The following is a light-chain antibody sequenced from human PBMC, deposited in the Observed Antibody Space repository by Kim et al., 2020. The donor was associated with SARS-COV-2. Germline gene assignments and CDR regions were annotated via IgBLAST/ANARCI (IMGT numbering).Light chain of an antibody. Sequence: QSALTQPASVSGSPGQSITISCTGTNSDVGDYNYVSWYQQHPGKAPKLMIYDVSERPSGVSNRFSGSKSGNTASLTISGLRAEDEADYYCSSYTSSSTWVFGGGTQLTVL. V-gene: IGLV2-14*01. CDR1: NSDVGDYNY. J-gene: IGLJ3*02. CDR2: DVS. CDR3: SSYTSSSTWV.